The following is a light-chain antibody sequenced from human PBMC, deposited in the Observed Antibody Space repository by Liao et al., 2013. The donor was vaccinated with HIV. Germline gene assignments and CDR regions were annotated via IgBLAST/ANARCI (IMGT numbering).Light chain of an antibody. CDR3: QTWDSGWV. CDR1: KMGHKY. J-gene: IGLJ3*02. CDR2: QDS. Sequence: SYELTQPPSVTVSPGQTATITCSGDKMGHKYVSWYQHKAGQSPVLVIFQDSQRPSGIPERFSGSSSGNTATLTISGTQTMDEADYYCQTWDSGWVFGGGTKLTVL. V-gene: IGLV3-1*01.